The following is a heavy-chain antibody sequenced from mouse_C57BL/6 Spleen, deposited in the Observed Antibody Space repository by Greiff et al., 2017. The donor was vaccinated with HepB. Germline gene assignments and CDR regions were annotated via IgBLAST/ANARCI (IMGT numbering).Heavy chain of an antibody. V-gene: IGHV1-82*01. D-gene: IGHD1-1*01. CDR1: GYAFSSSW. J-gene: IGHJ4*01. CDR3: ARRVYGSSYED. CDR2: IYPGDGDT. Sequence: QVQLKQSGPELVKPGASVKISCKASGYAFSSSWMNWVKQRPGKGLEWIGRIYPGDGDTNYNGKFKGKATLTADKSSSTAYMQLSSLTSEDSAVYFCARRVYGSSYEDWGQGTSVTVSS.